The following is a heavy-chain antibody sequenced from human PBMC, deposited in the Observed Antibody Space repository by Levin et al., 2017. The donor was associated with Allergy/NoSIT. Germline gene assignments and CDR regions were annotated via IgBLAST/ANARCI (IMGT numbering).Heavy chain of an antibody. CDR3: AKDIGKSTGSWLSYGMDV. CDR1: GFLFDDSA. Sequence: LSLTCAASGFLFDDSAMHWVRQAPGKGLEWVSGISWNSGSIGYADSVKGRFTISRDNAKNSLYLQMNSLRAEDTALYYCAKDIGKSTGSWLSYGMDVWGQGTTVTVSS. J-gene: IGHJ6*02. CDR2: ISWNSGSI. V-gene: IGHV3-9*01. D-gene: IGHD6-13*01.